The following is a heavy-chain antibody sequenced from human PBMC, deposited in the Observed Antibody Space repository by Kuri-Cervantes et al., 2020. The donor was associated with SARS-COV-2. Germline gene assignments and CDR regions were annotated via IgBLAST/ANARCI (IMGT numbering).Heavy chain of an antibody. CDR1: GYTFTSYA. CDR2: ITTNTGNP. Sequence: ASVKVSCKASGYTFTSYAMNWVRQAPGQGLEWMGWITTNTGNPTYAQGFTGRFVFSSDTSVSTAYLQISSLKAEDTAVYYCARDREGSGSYYTLNYYYYGMDVWGQGTTVTVSS. CDR3: ARDREGSGSYYTLNYYYYGMDV. D-gene: IGHD3-10*01. J-gene: IGHJ6*02. V-gene: IGHV7-4-1*02.